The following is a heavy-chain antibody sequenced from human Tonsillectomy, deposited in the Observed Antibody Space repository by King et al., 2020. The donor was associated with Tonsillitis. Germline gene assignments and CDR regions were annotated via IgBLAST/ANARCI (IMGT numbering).Heavy chain of an antibody. Sequence: VQLVESEGGLVQPGGSLRLSCAVSGFTFSRYWMSWVRQAPGKGLEWVANIKQDGSEKYYVDSVKGRFTISRDNAKNSLFLQMNSLRGEDTAVYYCVRDSEIPIWGQGTMVTVSS. D-gene: IGHD2-21*01. J-gene: IGHJ3*02. CDR2: IKQDGSEK. CDR3: VRDSEIPI. V-gene: IGHV3-7*03. CDR1: GFTFSRYW.